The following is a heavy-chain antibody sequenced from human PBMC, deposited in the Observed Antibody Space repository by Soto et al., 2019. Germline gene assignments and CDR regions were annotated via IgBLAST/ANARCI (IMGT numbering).Heavy chain of an antibody. V-gene: IGHV1-3*01. CDR2: INAGNGNT. Sequence: ASVKVSCKASGYTFTSYAMHWVRQAPGQRLEWMGWINAGNGNTKYSQKFQGRVTITRDTSASTAYMELSSLRSEDTAVYYCARPSDYYDRSGHPAYWGQGTLVTVSS. D-gene: IGHD3-22*01. CDR1: GYTFTSYA. J-gene: IGHJ4*02. CDR3: ARPSDYYDRSGHPAY.